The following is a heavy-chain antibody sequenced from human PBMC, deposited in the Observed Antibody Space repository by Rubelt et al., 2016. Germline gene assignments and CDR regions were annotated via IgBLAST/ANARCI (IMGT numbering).Heavy chain of an antibody. Sequence: EAGGGAVQPGRSLRLSCAASGFTFSRFAMHWVRQAPGKGLEWVAYISFDGRNKNYVDSVKGRFTISRDNSKNTLYLQMNSLRAEDTAVYYCARVETRVRGLITNIDFWGQGTLVTVSS. V-gene: IGHV3-30*04. D-gene: IGHD3-10*01. CDR2: ISFDGRNK. CDR1: GFTFSRFA. CDR3: ARVETRVRGLITNIDF. J-gene: IGHJ4*02.